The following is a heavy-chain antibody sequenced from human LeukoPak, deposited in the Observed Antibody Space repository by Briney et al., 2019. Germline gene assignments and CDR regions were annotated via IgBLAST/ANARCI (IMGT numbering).Heavy chain of an antibody. D-gene: IGHD6-13*01. CDR2: ISGSGGST. CDR3: AKLLEGGAAASFDY. CDR1: GFTFSSYA. Sequence: TGGSLRLSCAASGFTFSSYAMSWVRQAPGRGLEWVSAISGSGGSTYYADSVKGRFTISRDNSKNTLCLQMNSLRAEDTAVYYCAKLLEGGAAASFDYWGQGTLVTVSS. V-gene: IGHV3-23*01. J-gene: IGHJ4*02.